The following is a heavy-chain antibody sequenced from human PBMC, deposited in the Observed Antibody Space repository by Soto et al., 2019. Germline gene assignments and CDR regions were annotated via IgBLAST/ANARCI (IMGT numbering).Heavy chain of an antibody. CDR3: GRLSFCTGTDDCGIDY. V-gene: IGHV4-38-2*01. CDR1: GYSISSGYY. D-gene: IGHD2-8*02. J-gene: IGHJ4*02. Sequence: SETLSLTCAVSGYSISSGYYWGWVRQPPGQGPEWIGTIYHNGRTYYNPSLNSRVTMSVDTSKNQFSLRLSSVTAADTAVYSCGRLSFCTGTDDCGIDYWGQGTLVTVSS. CDR2: IYHNGRT.